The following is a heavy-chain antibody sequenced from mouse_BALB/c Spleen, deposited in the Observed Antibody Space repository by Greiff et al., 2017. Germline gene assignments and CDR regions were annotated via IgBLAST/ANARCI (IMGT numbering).Heavy chain of an antibody. V-gene: IGHV1-67*01. CDR1: GYTFTDYA. D-gene: IGHD1-1*01. Sequence: VKLQQSGPEVVRPGVSVKISCKGSGYTFTDYAMHWVKQSHAKSLEWIGVISTYNGNTNYNQKFKGKATMTVDKSSSTAYMELARLTSEDSAIYYCARVPSTVVATKAMDYWGQGTSVTVSS. J-gene: IGHJ4*01. CDR2: ISTYNGNT. CDR3: ARVPSTVVATKAMDY.